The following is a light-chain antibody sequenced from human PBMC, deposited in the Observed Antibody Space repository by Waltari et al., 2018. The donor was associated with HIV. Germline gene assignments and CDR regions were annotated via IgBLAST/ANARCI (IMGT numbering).Light chain of an antibody. CDR1: QSVLYSSNNKNY. Sequence: DIVMTQSPESLAVSLGERATINCKSSQSVLYSSNNKNYLAWYQQKPGQPPKLLIYWASTRESGVPDRFSGSGSGTDFTLTISSLQTEYVAVYYCQQYYSNSYTFGQGTKLEIK. V-gene: IGKV4-1*01. CDR2: WAS. J-gene: IGKJ2*01. CDR3: QQYYSNSYT.